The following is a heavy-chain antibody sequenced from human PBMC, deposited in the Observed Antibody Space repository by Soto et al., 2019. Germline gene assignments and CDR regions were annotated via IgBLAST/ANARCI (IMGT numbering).Heavy chain of an antibody. Sequence: QVQLVQSGAEVKKPGSSVKVSCKASGGTFSSYTISWVRQAPGQGLEWKGRIIPILGIANYAQKFQGRVTITADKSTSTAYMELSSLRSEDTAVYYCARAYGVPPYGMDVWGQGTTVTVSS. CDR1: GGTFSSYT. D-gene: IGHD4-17*01. J-gene: IGHJ6*02. V-gene: IGHV1-69*02. CDR3: ARAYGVPPYGMDV. CDR2: IIPILGIA.